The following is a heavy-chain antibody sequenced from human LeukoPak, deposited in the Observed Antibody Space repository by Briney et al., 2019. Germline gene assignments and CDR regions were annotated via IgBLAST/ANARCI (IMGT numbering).Heavy chain of an antibody. Sequence: GGSLRLSCAASGFTFSSYGMHWVRQAPGKGLERVAVIWYDGSNKYYADSVKGRFTISRDNSKNTLYLQMNSLRAEDTAVYYCARGSRSWYLYYYYGMDVWGQGTTVTVSS. V-gene: IGHV3-33*01. CDR3: ARGSRSWYLYYYYGMDV. D-gene: IGHD6-13*01. CDR1: GFTFSSYG. J-gene: IGHJ6*02. CDR2: IWYDGSNK.